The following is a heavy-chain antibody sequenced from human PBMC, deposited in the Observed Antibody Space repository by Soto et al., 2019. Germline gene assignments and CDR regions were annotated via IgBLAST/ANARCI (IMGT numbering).Heavy chain of an antibody. CDR3: ARHHEGADSSGLNWFDP. V-gene: IGHV4-39*01. J-gene: IGHJ5*02. Sequence: QLQLQESGPGLVKPSETLSLTCTVSGGSISSSSYYWGWIRQPPGKGLEWIGSIYYSGSTYYNPSLKSRVTICVDTSQNRFSLRLSALTAAATAVYSFARHHEGADSSGLNWFDPWGQGTLVTVSS. D-gene: IGHD6-19*01. CDR1: GGSISSSSYY. CDR2: IYYSGST.